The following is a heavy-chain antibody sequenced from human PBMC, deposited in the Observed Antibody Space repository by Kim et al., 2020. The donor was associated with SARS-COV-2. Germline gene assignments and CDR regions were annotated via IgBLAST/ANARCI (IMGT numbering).Heavy chain of an antibody. D-gene: IGHD3-16*01. Sequence: GGSLRLSCAASGFTFNSYALHWVRQAPGKGLEWVALVWLDGTNKHYADSVKGRFTISRDNSKDTLYLHMNSLTAEDTAGYYCAREIRTGYYYYMDVWGKGTTVTVSS. CDR3: AREIRTGYYYYMDV. CDR2: VWLDGTNK. V-gene: IGHV3-33*01. CDR1: GFTFNSYA. J-gene: IGHJ6*03.